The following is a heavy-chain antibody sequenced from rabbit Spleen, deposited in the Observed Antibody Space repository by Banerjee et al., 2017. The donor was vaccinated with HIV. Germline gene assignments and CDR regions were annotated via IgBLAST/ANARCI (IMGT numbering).Heavy chain of an antibody. J-gene: IGHJ6*01. D-gene: IGHD6-1*01. V-gene: IGHV1S40*01. CDR2: IDTGSSGST. Sequence: QSLEESGGDLVKPGGTLTLTCKASGIDFSSSYWICWVRQAPGKGLEWIACIDTGSSGSTYYASWAKGRFTISKTSSTTVTLQMTSLTAADTATYFCARDAIDSTSDYGVALDLWGPGTLVTVS. CDR1: GIDFSSSYW. CDR3: ARDAIDSTSDYGVALDL.